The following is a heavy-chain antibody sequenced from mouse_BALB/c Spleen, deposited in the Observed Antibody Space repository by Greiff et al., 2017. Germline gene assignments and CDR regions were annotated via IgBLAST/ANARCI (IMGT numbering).Heavy chain of an antibody. J-gene: IGHJ2*01. D-gene: IGHD1-1*01. CDR3: ARGILGSY. CDR1: GFTFSRYA. Sequence: DVMLVESGGGLVQPGGSLKLSCAASGFTFSRYAMSWVRQTPEKRLEWVASISSGGSTYYPDSVKGRFTISRDNARNILYLQMSSLRSEDTAMYYCARGILGSYWGQGTTLTVSS. CDR2: ISSGGST. V-gene: IGHV5-6-5*01.